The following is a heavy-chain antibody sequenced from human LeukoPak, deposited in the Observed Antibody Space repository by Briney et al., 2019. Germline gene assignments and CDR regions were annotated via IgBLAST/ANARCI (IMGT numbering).Heavy chain of an antibody. Sequence: PGGSLTRYCAASGFTFSSYWMHWVRQAPGKGLVWVSRINSDESSKRYADSVKGRFTIYRDNAKNTLYLKMNSLRAEVTAVYYCASDNSYYFDYWGQGALVTVSS. CDR3: ASDNSYYFDY. CDR2: INSDESSK. J-gene: IGHJ4*02. D-gene: IGHD5-18*01. CDR1: GFTFSSYW. V-gene: IGHV3-74*01.